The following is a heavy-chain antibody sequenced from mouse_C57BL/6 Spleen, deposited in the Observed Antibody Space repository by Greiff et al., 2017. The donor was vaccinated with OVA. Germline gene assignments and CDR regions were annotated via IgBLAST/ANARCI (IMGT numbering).Heavy chain of an antibody. V-gene: IGHV1-82*01. CDR1: GYAFSSSW. J-gene: IGHJ2*01. Sequence: QVQLQQSGPELVKPGASVKISCKASGYAFSSSWMNWVKQRPGKGLEWIGRIYPGDGGTNYNGKFKGKATLTADKSSSTAYMPRSSLTSEDSAVYFCARREDVDYFDYWGQGTTLTVSS. CDR3: ARREDVDYFDY. CDR2: IYPGDGGT.